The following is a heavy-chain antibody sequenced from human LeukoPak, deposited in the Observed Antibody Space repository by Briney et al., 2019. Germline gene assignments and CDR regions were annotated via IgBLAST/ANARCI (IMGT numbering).Heavy chain of an antibody. CDR2: IYYSGST. Sequence: SETLSLTCTVSGGSISSSSYYRGWIRQPPGKGLEWIGSIYYSGSTYYNPSLKSRVTISVDRSKNQFSLKLSSVTAADTAVYYCARGSGIAARRAFDIWGQGTMVTVSS. D-gene: IGHD6-6*01. CDR1: GGSISSSSYY. J-gene: IGHJ3*02. V-gene: IGHV4-39*07. CDR3: ARGSGIAARRAFDI.